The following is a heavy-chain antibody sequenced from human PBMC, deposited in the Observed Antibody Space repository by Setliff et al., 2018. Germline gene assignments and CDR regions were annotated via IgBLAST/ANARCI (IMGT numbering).Heavy chain of an antibody. CDR2: INTSGTT. Sequence: SETLSLTCTVSGGSLNTYYWSWIRQPAGKELEWIGRINTSGTTRYNPSLRSRATLSVDESMNRFSLNLNSVTAADTAVYYCAGGLPGDYDFNCFDTWGLGALVTVST. D-gene: IGHD3-3*01. CDR3: AGGLPGDYDFNCFDT. CDR1: GGSLNTYY. J-gene: IGHJ5*02. V-gene: IGHV4-4*07.